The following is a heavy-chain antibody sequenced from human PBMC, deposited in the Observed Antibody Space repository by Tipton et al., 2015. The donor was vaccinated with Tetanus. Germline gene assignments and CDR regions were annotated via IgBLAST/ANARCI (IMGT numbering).Heavy chain of an antibody. Sequence: QSGAEVKKPGSSVKVSCKASGGTFSSYAISWVRQAPGQGLEWMGGIIPIFGTANYAQKFQGRVTITADESTSTAYMELSSLRSGDTAVYYCARAFQAQYDYGSGSYYNVFDYWGQGTLVTVSS. CDR3: ARAFQAQYDYGSGSYYNVFDY. CDR1: GGTFSSYA. V-gene: IGHV1-69*01. CDR2: IIPIFGTA. D-gene: IGHD3-10*01. J-gene: IGHJ4*02.